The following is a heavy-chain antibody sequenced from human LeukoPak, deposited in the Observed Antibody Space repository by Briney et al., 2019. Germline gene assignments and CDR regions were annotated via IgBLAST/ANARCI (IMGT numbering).Heavy chain of an antibody. CDR2: IYTSGST. J-gene: IGHJ3*02. CDR1: GGSISSYY. CDR3: ARDSGSYLEFGAFDI. D-gene: IGHD1-26*01. Sequence: SETLSLTCTVSGGSISSYYWSWIRQPAGKGLEWIGRIYTSGSTNYNPSLKSRVTMSVDTSKNQFSLKLSSVTAADTAVYHCARDSGSYLEFGAFDIWGQGTMITVSS. V-gene: IGHV4-4*07.